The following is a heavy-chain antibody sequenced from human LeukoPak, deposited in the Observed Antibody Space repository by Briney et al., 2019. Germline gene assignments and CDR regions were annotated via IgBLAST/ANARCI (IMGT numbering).Heavy chain of an antibody. V-gene: IGHV4-34*01. J-gene: IGHJ6*02. Sequence: SETLSLTCAVYGGSFSGYYWSWIRQPPGKGLEWIGEINHSGSTNYNPSLKSRVTISVDTSKNQFSLKLSSVTAADTAVYYCARVRLLEWLSKPQFYYYYGMDVWGQGTTVTVSS. CDR3: ARVRLLEWLSKPQFYYYYGMDV. CDR2: INHSGST. CDR1: GGSFSGYY. D-gene: IGHD3-3*01.